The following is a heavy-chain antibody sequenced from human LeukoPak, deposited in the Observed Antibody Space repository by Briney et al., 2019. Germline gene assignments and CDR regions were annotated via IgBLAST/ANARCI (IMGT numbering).Heavy chain of an antibody. CDR3: AKDRGELGADY. CDR2: ISTGGST. CDR1: GFTFSNYA. J-gene: IGHJ4*02. V-gene: IGHV3-23*01. D-gene: IGHD3-10*01. Sequence: GGSLRLSCAASGFTFSNYAMSWVRQAPGKGLEWVLSISTGGSTYYAESVKGRFTISRDKSKNTLYLQMNSLRAEDTAVYYCAKDRGELGADYWGQGTLVTVSS.